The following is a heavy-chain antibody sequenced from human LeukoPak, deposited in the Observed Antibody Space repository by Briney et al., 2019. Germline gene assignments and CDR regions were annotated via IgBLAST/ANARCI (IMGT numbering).Heavy chain of an antibody. CDR1: EFTFISYG. J-gene: IGHJ4*02. V-gene: IGHV3-30*18. CDR3: AKVGSRGDQRDY. CDR2: ISYDGSNK. D-gene: IGHD2-21*02. Sequence: GGSLKPSCAASEFTFISYGMHWFGQAPGKGLDWVAVISYDGSNKYYADSVKGRFTISRDNSKNTLYLQMNSLRAEDTAVYYCAKVGSRGDQRDYWGQGTLVTVSS.